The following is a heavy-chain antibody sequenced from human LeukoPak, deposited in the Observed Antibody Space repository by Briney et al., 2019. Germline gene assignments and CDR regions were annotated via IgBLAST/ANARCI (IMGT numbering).Heavy chain of an antibody. CDR2: IIPILGIA. CDR1: GGTFSSYA. V-gene: IGHV1-69*04. Sequence: SVKVSCKASGGTFSSYAIRWVRQAPGQGLEWMGRIIPILGIANYAQKFQGRVTITADKSTSTAYMELSSLRSEDTAVYYCARDVMKTGTTNYYFDYWGQGTLVTVSS. CDR3: ARDVMKTGTTNYYFDY. D-gene: IGHD1-1*01. J-gene: IGHJ4*02.